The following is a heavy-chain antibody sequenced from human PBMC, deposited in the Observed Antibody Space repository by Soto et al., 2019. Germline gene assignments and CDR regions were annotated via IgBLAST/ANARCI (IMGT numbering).Heavy chain of an antibody. D-gene: IGHD5-18*01. CDR1: GGSIRSYD. Sequence: QVQVQESGPGLVKPSETLSLTCSVSGGSIRSYDWHWIRQSAGKGPEWIGRIYPSGRAHYNPSLQSRVTMSVDTSKNQFSLKVNSVTAADTAIYYCARDYDVNTAVDYWYFDLWGRGTLVTVSS. J-gene: IGHJ2*01. CDR3: ARDYDVNTAVDYWYFDL. V-gene: IGHV4-4*07. CDR2: IYPSGRA.